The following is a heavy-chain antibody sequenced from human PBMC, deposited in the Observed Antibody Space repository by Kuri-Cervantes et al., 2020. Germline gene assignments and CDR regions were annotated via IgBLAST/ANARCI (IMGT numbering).Heavy chain of an antibody. Sequence: GGSLRLSCAASGFTFSSYSMSWVRQAPGKGLEWETNIKQDGSEKYYVDSVKGRFTITRDNAKNSLYLQMNSLRAEDTAVYYCAGDYYYDRTHPWCDAFDIWGQGTMVTVSS. D-gene: IGHD3-22*01. CDR3: AGDYYYDRTHPWCDAFDI. V-gene: IGHV3-7*01. CDR2: IKQDGSEK. CDR1: GFTFSSYS. J-gene: IGHJ3*02.